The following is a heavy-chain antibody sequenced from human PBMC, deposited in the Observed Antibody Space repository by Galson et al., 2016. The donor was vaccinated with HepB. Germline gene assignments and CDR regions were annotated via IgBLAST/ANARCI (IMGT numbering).Heavy chain of an antibody. J-gene: IGHJ6*02. CDR1: GYIFTSQW. CDR2: IYPGDSDA. CDR3: ARGGGWGDYYYFGLNV. V-gene: IGHV5-51*01. D-gene: IGHD6-19*01. Sequence: QSGAEVKKPGESLKISCKGSGYIFTSQWIAWVRQMPGKGLEWMGIIYPGDSDARYSPSFPGQVTISADKTISTAYLQLSSLKASDTAVYYCARGGGWGDYYYFGLNVWGQGTTVTVSS.